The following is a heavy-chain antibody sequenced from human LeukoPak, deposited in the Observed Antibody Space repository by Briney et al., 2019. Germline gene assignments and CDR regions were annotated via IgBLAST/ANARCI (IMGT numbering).Heavy chain of an antibody. D-gene: IGHD3-10*01. J-gene: IGHJ4*02. Sequence: GRSLRLSCAASGFTFSSYGMHWVRQAPGKGLEWVAVISYDGSNKYYADSVKGRFTISRDNSKNTLYLQMNSLRAEDTAVYYCAKAYGSGSYDDPFDYWGQGTLVTVSS. CDR1: GFTFSSYG. CDR2: ISYDGSNK. CDR3: AKAYGSGSYDDPFDY. V-gene: IGHV3-30*18.